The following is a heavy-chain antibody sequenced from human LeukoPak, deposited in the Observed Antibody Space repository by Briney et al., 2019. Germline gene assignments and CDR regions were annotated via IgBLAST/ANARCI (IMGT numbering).Heavy chain of an antibody. V-gene: IGHV4-59*01. D-gene: IGHD6-13*01. Sequence: SETLSLTCTVSGGSISSYYWSWIRQPPGKGLEWIGYIYYSGSTIYNPSLKSRVTISVDTSKNQFSLKLTSVTAADTAVYYCARGGNSWDTGYYFDYWGQGTLVTVFS. CDR3: ARGGNSWDTGYYFDY. CDR2: IYYSGST. CDR1: GGSISSYY. J-gene: IGHJ4*02.